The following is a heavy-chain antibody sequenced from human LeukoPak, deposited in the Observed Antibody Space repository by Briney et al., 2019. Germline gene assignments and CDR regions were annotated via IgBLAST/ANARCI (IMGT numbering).Heavy chain of an antibody. CDR3: ARVAVWDSSGYLFDY. D-gene: IGHD3-22*01. V-gene: IGHV3-74*01. CDR2: INSDESTT. J-gene: IGHJ4*02. CDR1: GFTLSGHW. Sequence: GGSLRLSCVASGFTLSGHWMHWVRQAPGKGLVWVSRINSDESTTVYADSVKGRFTISRDNAKNTLYLQMNSLTAEDTAVYYCARVAVWDSSGYLFDYWGQGTLVTVSS.